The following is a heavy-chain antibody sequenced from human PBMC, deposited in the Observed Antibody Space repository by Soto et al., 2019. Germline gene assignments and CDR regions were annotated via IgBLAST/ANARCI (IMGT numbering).Heavy chain of an antibody. Sequence: PGGSLRLSCISSGFTFRTYTMNWVRQAPGKGLEWVSGIRGFSPYTFYAESVKGRFTISRDNAKNPVFLQMDSLRAEDTAVYYCARDRGYDAHDYYYNAMDVWGQGTTVTVSS. CDR2: IRGFSPYT. D-gene: IGHD3-10*01. J-gene: IGHJ6*02. CDR3: ARDRGYDAHDYYYNAMDV. CDR1: GFTFRTYT. V-gene: IGHV3-21*01.